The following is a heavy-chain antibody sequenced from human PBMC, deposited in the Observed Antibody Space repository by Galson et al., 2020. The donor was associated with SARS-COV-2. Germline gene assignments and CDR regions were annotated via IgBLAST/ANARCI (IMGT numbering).Heavy chain of an antibody. Sequence: GGSLRLSCAASGFTFSSYAMHWVRQAPGKGLEWVAVISYDGSNKYYADSVKGRFTISRDNSKNTLYLQMNSLRAEDTAVYYCARDCCHFWSGFQYYYYGMDVWGQGTTVTVSS. V-gene: IGHV3-30*04. J-gene: IGHJ6*02. CDR3: ARDCCHFWSGFQYYYYGMDV. D-gene: IGHD3-3*02. CDR2: ISYDGSNK. CDR1: GFTFSSYA.